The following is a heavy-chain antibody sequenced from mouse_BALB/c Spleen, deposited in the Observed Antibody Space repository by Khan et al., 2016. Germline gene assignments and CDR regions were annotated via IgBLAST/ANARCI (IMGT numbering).Heavy chain of an antibody. D-gene: IGHD1-1*02. V-gene: IGHV1S137*01. CDR1: GYTFTDYA. CDR3: ASGNYFDY. Sequence: QVQLQQSGPELVRPGESVKISCKGSGYTFTDYAMHWVKQSHAKSLEWIGVISIYYDNTNYNQKFKGKATMTVDKASSTPNMELAKSASEASAIYYCASGNYFDYWGQGTTLTVSS. J-gene: IGHJ2*01. CDR2: ISIYYDNT.